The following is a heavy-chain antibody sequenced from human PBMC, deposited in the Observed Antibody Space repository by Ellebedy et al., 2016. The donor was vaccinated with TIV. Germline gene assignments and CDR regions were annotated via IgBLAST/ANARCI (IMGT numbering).Heavy chain of an antibody. Sequence: GESLKISCAASGFTVSSNHMTWVRQAPGKGLEWVSVFYIDGTRYYADSVKGRFTISRDNFQNTLSLQMNSLRAEDTAVYYCARGSGSISSGPVYWGQGTLVTVSS. CDR1: GFTVSSNH. D-gene: IGHD6-6*01. CDR2: FYIDGTR. V-gene: IGHV3-66*01. CDR3: ARGSGSISSGPVY. J-gene: IGHJ4*02.